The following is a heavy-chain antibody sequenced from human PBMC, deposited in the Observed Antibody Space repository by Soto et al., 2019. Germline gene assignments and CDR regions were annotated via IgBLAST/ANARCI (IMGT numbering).Heavy chain of an antibody. CDR1: GFTFSSYG. CDR2: ISYDGSNK. Sequence: QVQLVESGGGVVQPGRSLRLSCAASGFTFSSYGMHWVRQAPGKGLEWVAVISYDGSNKYYADSVKGRFTISRDNSKNTLYLQMNRLRAEDTAVYYCAKDRLSGSRPYYYGMDVWGQGTTVTVSS. J-gene: IGHJ6*02. CDR3: AKDRLSGSRPYYYGMDV. D-gene: IGHD1-26*01. V-gene: IGHV3-30*18.